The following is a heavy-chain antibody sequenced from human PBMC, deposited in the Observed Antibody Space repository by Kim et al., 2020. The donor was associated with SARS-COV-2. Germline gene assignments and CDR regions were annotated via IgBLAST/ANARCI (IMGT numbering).Heavy chain of an antibody. CDR2: INHSGGT. Sequence: SETLSLTCAVSGGSLSGYSWNWIRQPPGKGLEWIGEINHSGGTKYSPSLKSRVTMSIDTSKSQFSLRLTSVTAADTAVYFCARGHTGVVPAPILGLGPFYYYYNMDVWGRGTTVIVSS. CDR1: GGSLSGYS. J-gene: IGHJ6*03. V-gene: IGHV4-34*01. CDR3: ARGHTGVVPAPILGLGPFYYYYNMDV. D-gene: IGHD2-2*01.